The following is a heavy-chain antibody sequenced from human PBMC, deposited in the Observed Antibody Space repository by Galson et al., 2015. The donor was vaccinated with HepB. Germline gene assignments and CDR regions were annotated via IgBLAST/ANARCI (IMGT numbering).Heavy chain of an antibody. D-gene: IGHD5-18*01. CDR2: IKQDGSEK. CDR1: GFTFSSYG. V-gene: IGHV3-7*03. CDR3: AGLPQEVDTAMVRSSTGY. J-gene: IGHJ4*02. Sequence: SLRLSCAASGFTFSSYGMHWVRQAPGKGLEWVANIKQDGSEKYYVDSVKGRFTISRDNAKNSLYLQMNSLRAEDTAVYYCAGLPQEVDTAMVRSSTGYWGQGTLVTVSS.